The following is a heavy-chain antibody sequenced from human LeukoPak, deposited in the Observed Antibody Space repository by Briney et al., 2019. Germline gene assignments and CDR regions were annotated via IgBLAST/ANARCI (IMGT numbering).Heavy chain of an antibody. D-gene: IGHD3-10*01. Sequence: PSETLSLTCTVSGGSISSYYWSWIRQPPGKGLEWIGYIYYSGSTNYNPSLKSRVTISVDTSKNQFPLKLSSVTAADTAVYYCARASGDYYGSGSYYSLDYWGQGTLVTVSS. J-gene: IGHJ4*02. CDR2: IYYSGST. CDR1: GGSISSYY. CDR3: ARASGDYYGSGSYYSLDY. V-gene: IGHV4-59*01.